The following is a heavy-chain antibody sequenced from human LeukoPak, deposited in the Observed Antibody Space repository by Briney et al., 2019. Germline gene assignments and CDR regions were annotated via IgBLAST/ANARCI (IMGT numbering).Heavy chain of an antibody. J-gene: IGHJ4*02. V-gene: IGHV3-23*01. CDR3: AKSGGLWELAQFYFDY. Sequence: GGSLRLSCAASGFTFSSYAMSWVRQAPGKGLEWVSAISGSGGSTYYADSVKGRFTISRDNSKNTLYLQMNSLRAEDTAVYYCAKSGGLWELAQFYFDYWGQGTLVTVSS. CDR2: ISGSGGST. D-gene: IGHD1-26*01. CDR1: GFTFSSYA.